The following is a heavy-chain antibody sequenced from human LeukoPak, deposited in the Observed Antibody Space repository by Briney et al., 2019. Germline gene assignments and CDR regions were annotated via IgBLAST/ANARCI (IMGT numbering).Heavy chain of an antibody. Sequence: SVKVSCKASGGTFSSYAISWVRQAPGQGLEWMGGIIPIFGTANYAQKFQGRVTITTDESTSTAYMELSSLTAEDTAMYYCAREGHYDSSGYSPLGFWGQGTLVAVSS. V-gene: IGHV1-69*05. J-gene: IGHJ4*02. D-gene: IGHD3-22*01. CDR2: IIPIFGTA. CDR3: AREGHYDSSGYSPLGF. CDR1: GGTFSSYA.